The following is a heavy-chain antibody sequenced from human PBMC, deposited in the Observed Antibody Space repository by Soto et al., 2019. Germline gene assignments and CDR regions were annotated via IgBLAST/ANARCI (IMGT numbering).Heavy chain of an antibody. V-gene: IGHV4-34*01. D-gene: IGHD3-10*01. CDR1: GGSFSGYY. CDR3: ARGITMVRGGRPYNWFDP. Sequence: SETLSLTCAVYGGSFSGYYWSWIRQPPGKGLEWIGEINHSGSTNYNPSLKSRVTISVDTSKNQFSLKLSSVTAADTAVYYCARGITMVRGGRPYNWFDPWGQGTLVTVSS. J-gene: IGHJ5*02. CDR2: INHSGST.